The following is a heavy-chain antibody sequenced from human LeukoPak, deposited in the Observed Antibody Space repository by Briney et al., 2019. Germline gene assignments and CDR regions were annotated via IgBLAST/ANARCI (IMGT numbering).Heavy chain of an antibody. V-gene: IGHV4-34*01. Sequence: PAETLSLTCTVYGGSFSGYYWSWIRQPPGKGLEWIGEINHSGSTYYNPSLKSRVTISVDTSKNQFSLKLSSVTAADTAVYYCARQGGATKFDYWGQGTLVTVSS. D-gene: IGHD5-12*01. CDR3: ARQGGATKFDY. CDR2: INHSGST. CDR1: GGSFSGYY. J-gene: IGHJ4*02.